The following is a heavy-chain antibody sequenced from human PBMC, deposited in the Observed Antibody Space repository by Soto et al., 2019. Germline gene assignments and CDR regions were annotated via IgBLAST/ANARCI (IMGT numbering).Heavy chain of an antibody. V-gene: IGHV4-31*03. J-gene: IGHJ4*02. CDR1: GGSISSGGYY. D-gene: IGHD2-15*01. CDR2: IYYSGST. Sequence: QVQLQESGPGLVKPSQTLSLTCTVSGGSISSGGYYWSWIRQHPGKGLEWIGYIYYSGSTYYNPSPKSRVXXSXDXXKNQFSLKLSSVTAADTAVYYCARGSVVAATLFDYWGQGTLVTVSS. CDR3: ARGSVVAATLFDY.